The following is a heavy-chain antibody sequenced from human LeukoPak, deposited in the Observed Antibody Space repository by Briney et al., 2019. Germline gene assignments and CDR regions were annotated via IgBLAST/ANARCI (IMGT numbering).Heavy chain of an antibody. J-gene: IGHJ5*02. V-gene: IGHV4-39*07. D-gene: IGHD3-22*01. CDR2: IYYSGST. CDR3: ARDLYTMIVAPLGP. CDR1: GGSISSSSYY. Sequence: SETLSLTCTVSGGSISSSSYYWGWIRQPPGKGLEWIGSIYYSGSTYYNPSLKSRVTISVDTSKNQFSLKLSSVTAADTAVYYCARDLYTMIVAPLGPWGQGTLVTVSS.